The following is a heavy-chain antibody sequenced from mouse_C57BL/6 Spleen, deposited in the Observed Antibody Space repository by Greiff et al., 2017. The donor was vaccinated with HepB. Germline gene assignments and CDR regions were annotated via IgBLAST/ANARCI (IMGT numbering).Heavy chain of an antibody. CDR3: AREDYGNLFDY. CDR1: GFTFSSYA. D-gene: IGHD2-1*01. Sequence: EVQLVESGGGLVKPGGSLKLSCAASGFTFSSYAMSWVRQTPEKRLEWVATISDGGSYTYYPDNVKGRFTISRDNAKNNLYLQMSHLKSEDTAMYYCAREDYGNLFDYWGQGTTLTVSS. J-gene: IGHJ2*01. V-gene: IGHV5-4*01. CDR2: ISDGGSYT.